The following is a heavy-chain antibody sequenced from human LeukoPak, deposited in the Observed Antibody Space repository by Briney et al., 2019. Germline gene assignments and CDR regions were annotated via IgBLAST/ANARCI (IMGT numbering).Heavy chain of an antibody. V-gene: IGHV1-8*01. D-gene: IGHD2-21*01. CDR1: GYTFSGYD. CDR2: TNRTSGDT. J-gene: IGHJ6*03. CDR3: ARVVMKAFYYYYMDV. Sequence: ASVKVSCNASGYTFSGYDVNWVRQAPGQGLEWMGWTNRTSGDTGYAQKFQGRVTMTRSMSKNTAYMELSRLRSEDTAVYFCARVVMKAFYYYYMDVWGKGTTIIISS.